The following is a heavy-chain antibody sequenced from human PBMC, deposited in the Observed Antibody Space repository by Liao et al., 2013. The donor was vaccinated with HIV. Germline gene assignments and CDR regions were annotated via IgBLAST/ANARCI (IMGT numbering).Heavy chain of an antibody. J-gene: IGHJ5*02. CDR2: INHSGST. Sequence: QVQLQQWGAGLLKPSETLSLTCAVYGGSFSGYYWSWIRQPPGKGLEWIGEINHSGSTNYNPSLKSRVTISVDTSKNQFSLKLSSVTAADTAVYYCARRGDFWSRYNWFDPGAREPWSPSPQ. CDR1: GGSFSGYY. D-gene: IGHD3-3*01. V-gene: IGHV4-34*01. CDR3: ARRGDFWSRYNWFDP.